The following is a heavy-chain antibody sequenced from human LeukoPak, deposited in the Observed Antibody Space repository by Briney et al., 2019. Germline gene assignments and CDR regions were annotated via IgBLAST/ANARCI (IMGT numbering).Heavy chain of an antibody. CDR1: GYTFTSYA. V-gene: IGHV1-3*01. CDR2: INAGNGNT. D-gene: IGHD3-10*01. Sequence: GASVKVSCKASGYTFTSYAMHWVRQAPGQRLEWVGWINAGNGNTKYSQKFQGRVTITRDTSASTAYMELSSLRSEDTAVYYCARGLPYYYGSGTGYGMDVWGQGTTVTVSS. CDR3: ARGLPYYYGSGTGYGMDV. J-gene: IGHJ6*02.